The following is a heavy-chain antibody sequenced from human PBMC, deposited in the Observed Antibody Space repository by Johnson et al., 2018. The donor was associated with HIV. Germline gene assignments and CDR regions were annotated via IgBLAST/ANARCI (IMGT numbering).Heavy chain of an antibody. V-gene: IGHV3-30-3*01. J-gene: IGHJ3*02. D-gene: IGHD2-8*02. CDR3: ARGPSQLYWPDVAFDI. CDR1: GFTFSSYA. CDR2: IAHDESIT. Sequence: QVQLVESGGGVVQPGRSLRLSCAASGFTFSSYAMHWVRQPPGKGLEWVAFIAHDESITHYADSVKGRFTISRDNAKNSLYLQMNSLRAEDTAVYYCARGPSQLYWPDVAFDIWGQGTMVTVSS.